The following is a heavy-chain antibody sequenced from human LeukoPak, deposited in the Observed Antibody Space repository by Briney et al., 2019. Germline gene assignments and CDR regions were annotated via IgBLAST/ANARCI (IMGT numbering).Heavy chain of an antibody. D-gene: IGHD6-19*01. Sequence: GASVKVSCKASGYTFTGYYMHWVRQAPGQGLEWMGWINPNSGGTNYAQKFQGRVTMTRDTSISTAYMELSRLRSDDTAVYYCARESIAVAGPEDYWGQGTLVTVSS. CDR1: GYTFTGYY. J-gene: IGHJ4*02. CDR2: INPNSGGT. CDR3: ARESIAVAGPEDY. V-gene: IGHV1-2*02.